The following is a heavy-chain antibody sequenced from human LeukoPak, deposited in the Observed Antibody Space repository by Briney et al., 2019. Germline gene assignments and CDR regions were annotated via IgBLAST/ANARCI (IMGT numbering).Heavy chain of an antibody. Sequence: SVKVSCKASGYTFTSYGISWVRQAPGQGLEWMGWISAYNGNTNYAQKLQGRVTMTTDTSTSTAYMELRSLRSDDTAVYYCARGYCSSTSCYRDLDYWGQGTLATVSS. CDR2: ISAYNGNT. CDR3: ARGYCSSTSCYRDLDY. J-gene: IGHJ4*02. CDR1: GYTFTSYG. V-gene: IGHV1-18*01. D-gene: IGHD2-2*02.